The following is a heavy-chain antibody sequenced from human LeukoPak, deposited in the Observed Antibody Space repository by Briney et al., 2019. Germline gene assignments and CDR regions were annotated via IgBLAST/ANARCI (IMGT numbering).Heavy chain of an antibody. D-gene: IGHD1-26*01. CDR1: GGTFSSYA. J-gene: IGHJ3*02. Sequence: ASVKVSCKAFGGTFSSYAIIWVRQAPGQGLEWMGGIIPIFGTANYAQKFQGRVTITTDESTSTAYMELSSLRSEDTAVYYCASIVGATDNDAFDIWGQGTMVTVSS. CDR2: IIPIFGTA. V-gene: IGHV1-69*05. CDR3: ASIVGATDNDAFDI.